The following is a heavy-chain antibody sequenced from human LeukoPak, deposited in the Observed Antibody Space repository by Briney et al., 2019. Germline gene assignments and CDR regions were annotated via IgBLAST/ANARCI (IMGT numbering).Heavy chain of an antibody. CDR1: GGSFSGYY. D-gene: IGHD5/OR15-5a*01. CDR3: ARRRGMVDEVSTMITYFDS. J-gene: IGHJ4*02. Sequence: PSETLSLTCAVYGGSFSGYYWSWIRQPPGKGLEWIGEINHSGSTNYNPSFKSRLTISVDKSKNQFSLTLSSVTAADTAVYYCARRRGMVDEVSTMITYFDSWGQGTLVTVSS. CDR2: INHSGST. V-gene: IGHV4-34*01.